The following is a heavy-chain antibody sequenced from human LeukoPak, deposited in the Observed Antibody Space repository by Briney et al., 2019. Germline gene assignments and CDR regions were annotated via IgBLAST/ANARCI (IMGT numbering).Heavy chain of an antibody. CDR2: ISDSGGNM. D-gene: IGHD5-24*01. J-gene: IGHJ2*01. CDR3: ARDGYNEEDWFFDL. CDR1: GFTFSSYA. V-gene: IGHV3-23*01. Sequence: HPGGSLRLSCEASGFTFSSYAMSWVRQAPGKGLEWVSSISDSGGNMYYADSVKGRFTISRDSSKNTLYLQMNSLRAEDTAVYYCARDGYNEEDWFFDLWGRGILVTVSS.